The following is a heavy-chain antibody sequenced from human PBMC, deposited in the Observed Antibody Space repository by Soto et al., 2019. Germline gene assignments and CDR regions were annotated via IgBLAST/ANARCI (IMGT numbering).Heavy chain of an antibody. D-gene: IGHD5-12*01. Sequence: SETLSLTCTVSGGSISSGDYYWSWIRQPPGKGLEWIGYIYYSGSTYCNPSLKSRVTISVDTSKNQFSLKLSSVTAADTAVYYCARDGEYSGYGHWGQGTLVTVSS. J-gene: IGHJ4*02. V-gene: IGHV4-30-4*01. CDR1: GGSISSGDYY. CDR2: IYYSGST. CDR3: ARDGEYSGYGH.